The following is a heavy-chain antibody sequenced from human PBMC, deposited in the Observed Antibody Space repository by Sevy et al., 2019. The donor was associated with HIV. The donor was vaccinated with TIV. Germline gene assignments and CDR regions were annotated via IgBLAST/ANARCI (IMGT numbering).Heavy chain of an antibody. D-gene: IGHD2-15*01. CDR1: GFTFSDYY. Sequence: GGSLRLSCAASGFTFSDYYMSWIRQAPGKGLEWVSYISSSGSTIYYADSVKGRFTISRDNAKNSLYLQMNSLRAEDTAVYYCARDSYEYCSGGSCYGYYGMDVWGQGTTVTVSS. J-gene: IGHJ6*02. CDR2: ISSSGSTI. V-gene: IGHV3-11*01. CDR3: ARDSYEYCSGGSCYGYYGMDV.